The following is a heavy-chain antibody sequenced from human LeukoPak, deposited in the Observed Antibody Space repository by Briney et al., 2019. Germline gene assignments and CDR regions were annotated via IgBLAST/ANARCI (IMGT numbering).Heavy chain of an antibody. CDR3: ARADPVGY. Sequence: GASVKVSCKASGYTSTGSFLHWVRQAPGQGLEWMGWVNCNTGGTKFAQKFQGRVTMTRDTSISTAYMELSRLRSDDTAVYYCARADPVGYWGQGTQVTVSS. J-gene: IGHJ4*02. CDR2: VNCNTGGT. CDR1: GYTSTGSF. V-gene: IGHV1-2*02.